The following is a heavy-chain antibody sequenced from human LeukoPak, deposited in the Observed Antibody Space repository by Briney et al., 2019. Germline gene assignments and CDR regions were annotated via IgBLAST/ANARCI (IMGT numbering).Heavy chain of an antibody. CDR2: ITSSSSAI. J-gene: IGHJ4*02. CDR3: ARKSGSSGYPFDY. D-gene: IGHD3-22*01. CDR1: GFAFSSYS. V-gene: IGHV3-48*01. Sequence: GGSLRLSCAASGFAFSSYSMNWVRQAPGKGPEWVSYITSSSSAIYYADSVKGRFTISRDNAKNSLYLQMNSLRAEDTAVYYCARKSGSSGYPFDYWGQGTVVTASS.